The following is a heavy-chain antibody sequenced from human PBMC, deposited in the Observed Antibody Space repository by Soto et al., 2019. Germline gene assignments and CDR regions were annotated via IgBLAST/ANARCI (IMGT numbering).Heavy chain of an antibody. CDR1: GYAFASHD. CDR3: ARTPYRGYAPLDY. CDR2: MNPNSGTT. Sequence: QVQLVQSGAEVKKPGASVRVSCEASGYAFASHDINWVRQASGQGPEWMGRMNPNSGTTDYAQKSQDRVTLTRNTALSTAYLEVTSLTSEDTAVYYCARTPYRGYAPLDYWGQGTLVTVSS. D-gene: IGHD5-12*01. J-gene: IGHJ4*02. V-gene: IGHV1-8*01.